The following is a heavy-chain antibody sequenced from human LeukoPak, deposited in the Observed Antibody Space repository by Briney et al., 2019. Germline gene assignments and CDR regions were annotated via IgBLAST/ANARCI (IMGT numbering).Heavy chain of an antibody. V-gene: IGHV4-38-2*02. CDR2: IYHSGST. D-gene: IGHD6-13*01. CDR3: ARDQAGAWSNY. Sequence: KTSETLSLTCTVSGYSISSVYYWGWIRQPPGKGLEWIGSIYHSGSTYYNPSLKSRVAISVDTSKNQFFLKLSSVTAADTAVYYCARDQAGAWSNYWGQGTLVTVSS. CDR1: GYSISSVYY. J-gene: IGHJ4*02.